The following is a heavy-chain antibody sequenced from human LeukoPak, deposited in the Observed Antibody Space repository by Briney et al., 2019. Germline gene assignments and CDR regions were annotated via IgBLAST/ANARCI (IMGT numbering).Heavy chain of an antibody. D-gene: IGHD5-18*01. CDR2: ISGSGGST. J-gene: IGHJ4*02. Sequence: PGGSLRLSCAASEFTFSSYAMSWVRQAPGKGLEWVSAISGSGGSTYYADSVKGRFTISRDNSKNTLYLQMNSLRAEDTAVYYCARDDGGSSSFDYWGQGTLVTVSS. V-gene: IGHV3-23*01. CDR3: ARDDGGSSSFDY. CDR1: EFTFSSYA.